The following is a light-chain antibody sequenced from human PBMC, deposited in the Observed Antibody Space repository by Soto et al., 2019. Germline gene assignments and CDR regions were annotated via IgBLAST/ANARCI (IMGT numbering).Light chain of an antibody. CDR3: QQYGSSPRT. V-gene: IGKV3-20*01. CDR1: QSVSSSY. CDR2: GAS. Sequence: GLTQSPGTLSLSPGERATLSCRASQSVSSSYLAWYQQKPGQAPRLLIYGASSRATGIPDRFSGSGSGTDFTLTISRLEPEDFAVYYCQQYGSSPRTFGQGTMVDI. J-gene: IGKJ1*01.